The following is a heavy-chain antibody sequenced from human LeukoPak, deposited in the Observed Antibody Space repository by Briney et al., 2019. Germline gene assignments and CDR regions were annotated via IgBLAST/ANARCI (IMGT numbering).Heavy chain of an antibody. CDR1: GGSISSGGYY. CDR2: IYYSGST. D-gene: IGHD6-19*01. V-gene: IGHV4-31*03. CDR3: ARGRSGWKREFDY. J-gene: IGHJ4*02. Sequence: SQTLSLTCTVSGGSISSGGYYWSWIRQHPGKGLEWIGYIYYSGSTYYNPSLKSRVTISVDTSKNQFSLKLSSVTAADTAVYYCARGRSGWKREFDYWGQGTLVTVSS.